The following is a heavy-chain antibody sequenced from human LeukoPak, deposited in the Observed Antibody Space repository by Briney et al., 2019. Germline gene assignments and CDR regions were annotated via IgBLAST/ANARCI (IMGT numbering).Heavy chain of an antibody. CDR3: AREMLLGRYGSGSSAFDY. CDR2: ISSSGSTI. D-gene: IGHD3-10*01. V-gene: IGHV3-48*04. Sequence: GGSLRLSCAASGFTFSSYWMSWVRQAPGKGLEWVSYISSSGSTIYYADSVKGRFTISRDNAKNSLYLQMNSLRAEDTAVYYCAREMLLGRYGSGSSAFDYWGQGTLVTVSS. CDR1: GFTFSSYW. J-gene: IGHJ4*02.